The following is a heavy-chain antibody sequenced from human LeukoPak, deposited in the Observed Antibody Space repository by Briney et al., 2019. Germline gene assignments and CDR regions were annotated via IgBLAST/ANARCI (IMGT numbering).Heavy chain of an antibody. CDR3: ARDRERWLQSFDY. CDR1: GFTFSSYS. CDR2: ISRSSSYI. Sequence: GGSLRLSCAASGFTFSSYSMNWVRQAPGKGLEWVSSISRSSSYIYYADSVKGRFTISRDNAKNSLYLQMNSLRAEDTAVYYCARDRERWLQSFDYWGQGTLVTVSS. V-gene: IGHV3-21*01. D-gene: IGHD5-24*01. J-gene: IGHJ4*02.